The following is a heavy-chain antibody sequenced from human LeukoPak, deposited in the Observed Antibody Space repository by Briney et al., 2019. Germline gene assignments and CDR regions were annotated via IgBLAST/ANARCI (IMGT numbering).Heavy chain of an antibody. CDR1: GFTVSSNY. CDR3: ARDLCSGGSCYLDY. D-gene: IGHD2-15*01. V-gene: IGHV3-21*01. Sequence: GGSLRLSCAASGFTVSSNYMSWVRQAPGKGLEWVSSISSSSSYIYYADSVKGRFTISRDNAKNSLYLQMNSLRAEDTAVYYCARDLCSGGSCYLDYWGQGTLVTVSS. J-gene: IGHJ4*02. CDR2: ISSSSSYI.